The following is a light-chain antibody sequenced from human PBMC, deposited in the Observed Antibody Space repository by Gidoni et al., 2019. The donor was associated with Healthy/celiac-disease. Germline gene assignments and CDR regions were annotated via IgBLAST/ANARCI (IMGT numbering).Light chain of an antibody. CDR3: QSYDSSLSGSYV. CDR1: SPNIGAGYD. J-gene: IGLJ1*01. CDR2: GNS. V-gene: IGLV1-40*01. Sequence: QSVLTQPPSVSGAPGPRVTISCTGSSPNIGAGYDVHWYQQLPGTAPKLLIYGNSNRPSGVPHRFSGSKSGTSASLAITGLQAEDEADYYCQSYDSSLSGSYVFGTGTKVTVL.